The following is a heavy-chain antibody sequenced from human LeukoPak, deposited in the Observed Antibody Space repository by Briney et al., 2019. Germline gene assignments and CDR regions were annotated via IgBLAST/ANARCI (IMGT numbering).Heavy chain of an antibody. Sequence: SETLSLTCTVSGGSISSSSYYWGWIRQPPGKGLEWIGSIYYSGSTYYNPSLKSRVTISVDTSKNQFSLKLSSVTAADTAVYYCARQGSSAYYPLFYWGQGTLVTVSS. V-gene: IGHV4-39*01. CDR3: ARQGSSAYYPLFY. CDR2: IYYSGST. J-gene: IGHJ4*02. D-gene: IGHD3-22*01. CDR1: GGSISSSSYY.